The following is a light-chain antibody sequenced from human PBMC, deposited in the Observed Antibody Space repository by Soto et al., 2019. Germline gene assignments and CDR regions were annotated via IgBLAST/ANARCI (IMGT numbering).Light chain of an antibody. CDR1: SSDVGGYNY. CDR2: EVS. V-gene: IGLV2-8*01. CDR3: SSYAGTNNLV. J-gene: IGLJ3*02. Sequence: QPVLTQPPSASGSPGQSVTISCTGTSSDVGGYNYVSWYQQYPGKAPKIMIYEVSERPSGVHVRFSGSKSGNTASLTVSGLQAEDEADYYCSSYAGTNNLVFGGGTKLTVL.